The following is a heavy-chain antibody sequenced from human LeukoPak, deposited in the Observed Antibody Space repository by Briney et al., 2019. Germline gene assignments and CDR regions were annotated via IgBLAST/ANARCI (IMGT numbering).Heavy chain of an antibody. CDR3: ARADGSGYYYPN. V-gene: IGHV4-31*03. Sequence: SETLSLTCTVSGGFISSGFFYCTWIRQHPGKGLEWIGYSLYSGTTYYNPSLKSRVTVSVDMSKNQFSLKLTSVTAADTAVYYCARADGSGYYYPNWGQGTLVTVSS. CDR1: GGFISSGFFY. CDR2: SLYSGTT. J-gene: IGHJ4*02. D-gene: IGHD3-22*01.